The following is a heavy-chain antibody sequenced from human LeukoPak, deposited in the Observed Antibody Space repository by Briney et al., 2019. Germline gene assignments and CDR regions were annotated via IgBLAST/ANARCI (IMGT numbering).Heavy chain of an antibody. CDR2: ISYDGSKT. V-gene: IGHV3-30-3*01. CDR1: GFTFSTYP. J-gene: IGHJ4*02. Sequence: GGSLRLSCAASGFTFSTYPMLGLRQAPGKGLEWVAVISYDGSKTYYTDSVKGRFTISRDNSKNTLYLQMNSLRAEDTAVFYCARETYYYDRWGQGTLVTVSS. D-gene: IGHD3-22*01. CDR3: ARETYYYDR.